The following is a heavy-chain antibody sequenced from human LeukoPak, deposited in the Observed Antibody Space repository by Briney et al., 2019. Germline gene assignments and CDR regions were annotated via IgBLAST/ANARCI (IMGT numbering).Heavy chain of an antibody. V-gene: IGHV4-59*01. J-gene: IGHJ5*02. CDR3: ARGGYIYGSRGNWFDP. Sequence: NPSETLSLTCTVSGDSISSYYWSWIRQPPGKGLEWIGYIFYSGSTNYNPSLKSRVTISADTSKNQFSLKLSSVTAADTAVYYCARGGYIYGSRGNWFDPWGQGTLVTVSS. CDR2: IFYSGST. CDR1: GDSISSYY. D-gene: IGHD5-18*01.